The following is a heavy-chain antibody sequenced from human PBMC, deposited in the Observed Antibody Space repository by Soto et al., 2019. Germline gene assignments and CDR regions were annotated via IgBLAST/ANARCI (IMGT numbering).Heavy chain of an antibody. Sequence: QVQLVQSGAEVKKPGSSVKVSCKVSGGTFSNYAIDWVRLAPGHGLEWMGGIVPIFVTTYYTQQFQGRATIIADDSTTTAYLEMSSLRSEDTAISYCARVEAVAGLYNYHGLDVWGQGTAVTVSS. CDR1: GGTFSNYA. CDR2: IVPIFVTT. V-gene: IGHV1-69*12. D-gene: IGHD6-19*01. CDR3: ARVEAVAGLYNYHGLDV. J-gene: IGHJ6*02.